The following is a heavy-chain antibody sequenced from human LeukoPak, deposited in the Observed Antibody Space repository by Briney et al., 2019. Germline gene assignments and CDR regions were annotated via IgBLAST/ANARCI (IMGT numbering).Heavy chain of an antibody. D-gene: IGHD6-19*01. CDR1: GLSFSSFS. CDR2: ISGGSSLT. V-gene: IGHV3-21*01. CDR3: ATDLGYSSGPNY. Sequence: GGSLRLSCAASGLSFSSFSMNWVRRAPGKGLEWVSYISGGSSLTYYVDSVKGRYTISRDNAKNSLYLQMNSLRAEDTAVYYCATDLGYSSGPNYWGQGTRVTVSS. J-gene: IGHJ4*02.